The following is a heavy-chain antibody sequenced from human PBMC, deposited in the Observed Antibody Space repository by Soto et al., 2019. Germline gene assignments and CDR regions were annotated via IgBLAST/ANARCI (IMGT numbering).Heavy chain of an antibody. Sequence: QITLKESGPSLVQPTQTVTLTCAFSGFSLSTSGVGLGWIRQPPGKALEWLALIFWDDDKRYSPSLKSKLTIAKNNSKNQVVHPMTNMNPVNTATYYCAHVTAAGEGAFDIWGQATMGAVSS. J-gene: IGHJ3*02. CDR1: GFSLSTSGVG. CDR2: IFWDDDK. CDR3: AHVTAAGEGAFDI. V-gene: IGHV2-5*02. D-gene: IGHD6-13*01.